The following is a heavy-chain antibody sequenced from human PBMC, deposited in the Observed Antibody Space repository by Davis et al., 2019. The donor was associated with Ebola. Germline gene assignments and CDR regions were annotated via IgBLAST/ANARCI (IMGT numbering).Heavy chain of an antibody. J-gene: IGHJ4*02. Sequence: GESLKISCAASGFTFSSYAMHWVRQAPGKGLEWVAVISYDGSNKYYADSVKGRFTISRDNSKNTLYLQMSSLRAEDTAVYYCAKDSSGWYFYWGQGTLVTVSS. CDR1: GFTFSSYA. V-gene: IGHV3-30*14. CDR2: ISYDGSNK. CDR3: AKDSSGWYFY. D-gene: IGHD6-19*01.